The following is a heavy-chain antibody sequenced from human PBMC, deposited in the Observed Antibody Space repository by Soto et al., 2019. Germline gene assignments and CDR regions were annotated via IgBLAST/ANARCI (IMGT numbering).Heavy chain of an antibody. J-gene: IGHJ6*02. D-gene: IGHD6-13*01. V-gene: IGHV1-2*04. CDR2: INPNSGGT. CDR1: GYTFTGYY. CDR3: ARNPGIAAAASYYYYGMDV. Sequence: ASVKVSCKASGYTFTGYYMHWVRQAPGQGLEWMGWINPNSGGTNYAQKFQGWVTMTRDTSISTAYMELSRLRSDDTAVYYCARNPGIAAAASYYYYGMDVWGQGTTVTAP.